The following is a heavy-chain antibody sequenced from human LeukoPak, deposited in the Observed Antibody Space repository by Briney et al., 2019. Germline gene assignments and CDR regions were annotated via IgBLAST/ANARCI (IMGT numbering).Heavy chain of an antibody. V-gene: IGHV4-30-2*01. D-gene: IGHD1-1*01. CDR1: GGSISSGGYY. CDR3: ARSSLERRAHAFDI. J-gene: IGHJ3*02. CDR2: IYHSGST. Sequence: SGTLSLTCTVSGGSISSGGYYWSWIRQPPGKGLEWIGYIYHSGSTYYNPSLKSRVTISVDRSKNQFSLKLSSVTAADTAVYYCARSSLERRAHAFDIWGQGTMVTVSS.